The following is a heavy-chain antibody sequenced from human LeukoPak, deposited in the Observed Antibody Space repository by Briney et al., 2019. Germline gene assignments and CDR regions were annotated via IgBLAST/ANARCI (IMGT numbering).Heavy chain of an antibody. CDR1: GFTFSSYG. Sequence: GGSLRLSXAASGFTFSSYGMHWVRQAPGKGLEWVAFIRYDGSNKYYADSVKGRFTISRDNSKNTLYLQMNSLRAEDTAVYYCAKDEADIVVVPAASGSYYMDVWGKGTTVTVSS. CDR2: IRYDGSNK. V-gene: IGHV3-30*02. CDR3: AKDEADIVVVPAASGSYYMDV. D-gene: IGHD2-2*01. J-gene: IGHJ6*03.